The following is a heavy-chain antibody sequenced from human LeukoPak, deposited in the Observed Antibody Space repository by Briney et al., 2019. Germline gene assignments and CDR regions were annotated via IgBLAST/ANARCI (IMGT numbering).Heavy chain of an antibody. CDR1: GGSISSYY. CDR3: ARGRGSGWYWFDL. J-gene: IGHJ5*02. Sequence: SETLSLTCTVSGGSISSYYWSWIRQPPGKGLEWIGYIYYSGSTNYNPSLKSRVTISVDTSKNQFSLKLSSVTAADTAVYYCARGRGSGWYWFDLWGQGTLVTVSS. V-gene: IGHV4-59*01. D-gene: IGHD6-19*01. CDR2: IYYSGST.